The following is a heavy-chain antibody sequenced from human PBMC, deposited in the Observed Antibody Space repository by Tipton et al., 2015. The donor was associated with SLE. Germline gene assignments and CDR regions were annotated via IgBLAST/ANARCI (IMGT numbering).Heavy chain of an antibody. J-gene: IGHJ4*02. Sequence: TLSLTCAVYGGSFSGYYWSWVRQPPGKGLEWIGEINHSGSTNYNPSLKSRVTISVDTSKNQFSLKLSSVTAADTAVYYCAREYRQLRYFDWFSDDWGQGTLVTVSS. D-gene: IGHD3-9*01. V-gene: IGHV4-34*01. CDR1: GGSFSGYY. CDR2: INHSGST. CDR3: AREYRQLRYFDWFSDD.